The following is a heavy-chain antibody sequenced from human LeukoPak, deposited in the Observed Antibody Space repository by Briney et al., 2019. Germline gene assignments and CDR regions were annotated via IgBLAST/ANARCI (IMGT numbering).Heavy chain of an antibody. D-gene: IGHD3-22*01. V-gene: IGHV4-59*08. CDR1: GGSISSYY. Sequence: PSESLSLTCTVSGGSISSYYWSWIRQPPGKGLEWSGYIYYSGSTNYNPSLKSRVTISVDTSKNQFSLKLSSVTAADTAVYYCARQGYDSSGYYYFDYWGQGTLVTVSS. J-gene: IGHJ4*02. CDR2: IYYSGST. CDR3: ARQGYDSSGYYYFDY.